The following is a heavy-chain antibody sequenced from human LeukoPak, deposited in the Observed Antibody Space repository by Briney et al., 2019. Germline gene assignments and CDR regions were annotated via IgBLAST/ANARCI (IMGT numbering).Heavy chain of an antibody. CDR1: GLTFSSYS. V-gene: IGHV3-21*01. CDR2: ISSSSSYI. Sequence: GGSLRLSCAASGLTFSSYSMNWVRQAPGKGLEWVSSISSSSSYIYYADSVKGRFTISGDNAKNSLYLQMNRLRVEDTAVYYCARIRFGESYAPKSYYYYYMDVWGIGTTVTISS. D-gene: IGHD3-10*01. CDR3: ARIRFGESYAPKSYYYYYMDV. J-gene: IGHJ6*03.